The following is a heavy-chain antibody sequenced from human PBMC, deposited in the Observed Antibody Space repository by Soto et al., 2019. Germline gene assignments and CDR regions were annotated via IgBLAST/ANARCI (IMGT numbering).Heavy chain of an antibody. CDR1: GFTFSIYA. D-gene: IGHD3-10*01. CDR3: ARDRTYYYGSGSLDYYYYGMDV. CDR2: ISYDGSNK. J-gene: IGHJ6*02. Sequence: PGGSLRLSCAASGFTFSIYAMHWVRQAPGKGLEWVAVISYDGSNKYYADSVKGRFTISRDNSKNTLYLQMNSLRAEDTAVYYCARDRTYYYGSGSLDYYYYGMDVWGQGTTVTVSS. V-gene: IGHV3-30-3*01.